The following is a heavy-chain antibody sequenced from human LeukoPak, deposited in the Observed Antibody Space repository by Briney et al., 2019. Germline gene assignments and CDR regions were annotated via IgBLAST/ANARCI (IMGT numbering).Heavy chain of an antibody. CDR1: GFTFSSYA. Sequence: PGGSLRLSCAASGFTFSSYAMSWVRQAPGKGLEWVSAISGSGGSTYYADSVKGRFTISRDNSKNTLYLQMNSLRAEDTAVYYCANPGSPYYYDSSDAFDNWGQGTMVTVSS. CDR3: ANPGSPYYYDSSDAFDN. D-gene: IGHD3-22*01. CDR2: ISGSGGST. V-gene: IGHV3-23*01. J-gene: IGHJ3*02.